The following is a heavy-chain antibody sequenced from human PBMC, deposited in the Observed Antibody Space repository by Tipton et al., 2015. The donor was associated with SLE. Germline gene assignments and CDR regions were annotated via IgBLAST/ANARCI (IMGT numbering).Heavy chain of an antibody. CDR1: GDSISNNDYY. Sequence: TLSLTCTVSGDSISNNDYYWGWIRQPPGKGLEWIGNINYSGSPHYNPSLKTRVSMSVDTSKMQFSLRLTTVTAADTAVYYCAKVINDWNYEGGPGTLVTVSS. CDR2: INYSGSP. D-gene: IGHD1-7*01. CDR3: AKVINDWNYE. J-gene: IGHJ1*01. V-gene: IGHV4-39*07.